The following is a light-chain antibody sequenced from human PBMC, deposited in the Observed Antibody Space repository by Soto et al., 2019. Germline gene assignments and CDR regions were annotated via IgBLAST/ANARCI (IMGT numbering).Light chain of an antibody. CDR2: SAS. V-gene: IGKV3-20*01. CDR3: QVLNIYPIT. J-gene: IGKJ5*01. CDR1: QSVASSY. Sequence: EVVLTQSPGTLSLSPGERVTLSCRASQSVASSYLAWYQQKPGRAPRLLFYSASSRATGIPDRFSGSGSGTDFTLTISSLQPEDFASYYCQVLNIYPITFGQGTRLEIQ.